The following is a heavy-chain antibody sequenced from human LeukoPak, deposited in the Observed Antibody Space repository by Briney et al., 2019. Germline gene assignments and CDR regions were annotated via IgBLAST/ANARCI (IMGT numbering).Heavy chain of an antibody. Sequence: PGGSSTLSCAASRFILTNAWVRWVRQAPEGGLEWVGCIISKADGETTDYAAPVKGRFTMSRDDSKATLYLQMNSLKAEDTAVYYCTTDLGITMIRGVIAYWGQGDLVTVSS. CDR3: TTDLGITMIRGVIAY. CDR1: RFILTNAW. CDR2: IISKADGETT. J-gene: IGHJ4*02. V-gene: IGHV3-15*01. D-gene: IGHD3-10*01.